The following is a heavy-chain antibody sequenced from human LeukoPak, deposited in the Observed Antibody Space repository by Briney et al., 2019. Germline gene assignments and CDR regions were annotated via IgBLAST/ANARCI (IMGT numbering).Heavy chain of an antibody. CDR3: ARDVYYYDSSAIEDDAFDI. J-gene: IGHJ3*02. CDR2: IYTGGST. CDR1: GGSISSYY. Sequence: PSETLSLTCTVSGGSISSYYWSWIRQPAGKGLEWIGRIYTGGSTNYNPSLKSRVTMSVDTSKNQFSLKLSSVTAADTAVYYCARDVYYYDSSAIEDDAFDIWGQGTMVTVSS. V-gene: IGHV4-4*07. D-gene: IGHD3-22*01.